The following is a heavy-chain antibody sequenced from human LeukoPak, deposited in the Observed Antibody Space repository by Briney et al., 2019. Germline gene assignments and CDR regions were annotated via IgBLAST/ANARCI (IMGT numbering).Heavy chain of an antibody. Sequence: GGSLKISCKTSGYNFTTYWIAWVRQMPGKGLERMGIIYPGDSDTRYSPSFQGQVTISADKSISTAYLQWSSLKASGTAIYYCARLMAGGTYRAAFDIWGQGTMVTVSS. J-gene: IGHJ3*02. CDR1: GYNFTTYW. CDR2: IYPGDSDT. CDR3: ARLMAGGTYRAAFDI. D-gene: IGHD1-1*01. V-gene: IGHV5-51*01.